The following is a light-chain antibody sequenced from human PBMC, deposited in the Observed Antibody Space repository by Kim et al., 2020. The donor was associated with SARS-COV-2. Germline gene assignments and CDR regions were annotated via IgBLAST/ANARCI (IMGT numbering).Light chain of an antibody. CDR1: SLRSYY. J-gene: IGLJ3*02. Sequence: GQTVRITCQGDSLRSYYASWYQQKPGQAPVLVIYGKNNRPSGIPDRFSGSSSGNTASLTITGAQEEDEADYYCNSRDSSGNHLVFGGGTQLTVL. CDR3: NSRDSSGNHLV. CDR2: GKN. V-gene: IGLV3-19*01.